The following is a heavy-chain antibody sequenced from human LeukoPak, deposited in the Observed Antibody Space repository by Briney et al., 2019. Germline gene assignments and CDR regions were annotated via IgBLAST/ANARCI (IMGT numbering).Heavy chain of an antibody. CDR1: GGTFSSYA. D-gene: IGHD3-22*01. CDR3: ARLKSGYPDSDY. Sequence: SVKVSCKASGGTFSSYAISWVRQASGQGLEWMGGIIPIFGTANYAQKFQGRVTITADESTSTAYMGLSSLRSEDTAVYYCARLKSGYPDSDYWGQGTLVTVSS. V-gene: IGHV1-69*13. CDR2: IIPIFGTA. J-gene: IGHJ4*02.